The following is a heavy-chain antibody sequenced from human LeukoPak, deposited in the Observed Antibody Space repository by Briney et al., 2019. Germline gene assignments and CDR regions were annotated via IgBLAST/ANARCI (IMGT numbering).Heavy chain of an antibody. CDR1: GFTFDDYA. CDR3: AKGSRLVTTAGYMDV. J-gene: IGHJ6*03. Sequence: PGRSLRLSCAASGFTFDDYAMHWVRQAPGKGLEWVSGISWNSGSIGYADSVKGRFTISRDNAKNSLYLQMNSLRAEDMALYYCAKGSRLVTTAGYMDVWGKGTTVTVSS. D-gene: IGHD3-16*02. V-gene: IGHV3-9*03. CDR2: ISWNSGSI.